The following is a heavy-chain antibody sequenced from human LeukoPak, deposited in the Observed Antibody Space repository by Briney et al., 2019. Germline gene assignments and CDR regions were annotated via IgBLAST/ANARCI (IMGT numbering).Heavy chain of an antibody. CDR1: GFTFSSYS. CDR2: ISSSSSYI. V-gene: IGHV3-21*01. CDR3: ARDLRAAAGTVGEFHYYYYMDV. Sequence: GGSLRLSCAASGFTFSSYSMNWVRKAPGKGLEWVSSISSSSSYIYYADSVKGRFTISRDNAKNSLYLQMNSLRAEDTAVYYCARDLRAAAGTVGEFHYYYYMDVWGKGTTVTVSS. J-gene: IGHJ6*03. D-gene: IGHD6-13*01.